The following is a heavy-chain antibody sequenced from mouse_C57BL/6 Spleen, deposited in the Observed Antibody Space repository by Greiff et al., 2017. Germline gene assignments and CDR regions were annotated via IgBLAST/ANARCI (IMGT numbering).Heavy chain of an antibody. CDR1: GFSLTSYA. V-gene: IGHV2-9-1*01. J-gene: IGHJ1*03. CDR3: ARRGDYGSSYGYIDV. Sequence: VKLLESGPGLVAPSQSLSITCTVSGFSLTSYAISWVRQPPGQGLEWLGVIWPGGGTTYNSSLKSRLNISKDNSKSQVFLKMNSLQTDDTAGYYCARRGDYGSSYGYIDVWGTGTTVTVSS. D-gene: IGHD1-1*01. CDR2: IWPGGGT.